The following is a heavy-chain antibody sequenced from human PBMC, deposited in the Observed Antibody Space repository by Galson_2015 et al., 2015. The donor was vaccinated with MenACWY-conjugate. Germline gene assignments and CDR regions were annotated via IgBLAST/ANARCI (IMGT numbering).Heavy chain of an antibody. D-gene: IGHD6-13*01. J-gene: IGHJ6*03. Sequence: ALRLSCAASGFTLSHYWMSWVRQAPGKGLEWMAVISYDGSNESYADSVKGRFTISRDNSKNKLYLQMNSLRADDTAVYYCAKDWSVPYSTISYYFYMDVWGKGTTVTVSS. CDR3: AKDWSVPYSTISYYFYMDV. CDR1: GFTLSHYW. V-gene: IGHV3-30*18. CDR2: ISYDGSNE.